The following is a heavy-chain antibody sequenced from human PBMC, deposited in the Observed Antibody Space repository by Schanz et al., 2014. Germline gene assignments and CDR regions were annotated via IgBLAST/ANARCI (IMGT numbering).Heavy chain of an antibody. CDR1: EFTFTHYP. CDR2: INTNTGNP. J-gene: IGHJ6*02. Sequence: QVQLVQSGSELKKPGASVKVSCKSSEFTFTHYPINWVRQAPGQGLEWMGWINTNTGNPTYAQGFTGRFVFSLDTSVSTVLLPFSSLSLEDSGVYYCARVSLLYTSNWNDRPDHYYYAMDVWGQGTTVTVSS. CDR3: ARVSLLYTSNWNDRPDHYYYAMDV. V-gene: IGHV7-4-1*02. D-gene: IGHD1-1*01.